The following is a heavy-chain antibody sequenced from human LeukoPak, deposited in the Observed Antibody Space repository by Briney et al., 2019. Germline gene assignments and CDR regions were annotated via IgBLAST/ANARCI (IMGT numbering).Heavy chain of an antibody. CDR3: ARAAAIAAAGTGNDY. CDR2: ISAYNGNT. V-gene: IGHV1-18*01. D-gene: IGHD6-13*01. J-gene: IGHJ4*02. Sequence: ASVKVSCKASGYTFTSYGISWVRQAPGQELEWMGWISAYNGNTNYAQKLQGRVTMTTDTSTSTAYMELRSLRSDDTAVYYCARAAAIAAAGTGNDYWGQGTLVTVSS. CDR1: GYTFTSYG.